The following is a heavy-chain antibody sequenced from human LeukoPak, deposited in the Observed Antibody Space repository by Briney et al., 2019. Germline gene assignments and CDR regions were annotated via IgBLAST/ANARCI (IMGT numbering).Heavy chain of an antibody. CDR3: AKSRLSGINDAFDT. D-gene: IGHD3-3*01. V-gene: IGHV3-23*01. Sequence: AGGSLRLSCAASGLTFINFGMAWVRQAPGKGLEWVSAISGSAVITFYADSAKGRFTISRDNSKNTLYLQMNSLRAEDTALYYCAKSRLSGINDAFDTWGQGTMVTVSS. J-gene: IGHJ3*02. CDR2: ISGSAVIT. CDR1: GLTFINFG.